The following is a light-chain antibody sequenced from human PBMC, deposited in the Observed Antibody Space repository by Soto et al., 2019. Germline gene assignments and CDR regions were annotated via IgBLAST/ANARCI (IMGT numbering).Light chain of an antibody. J-gene: IGLJ1*01. Sequence: QSVLTQPPSASGSPGQSVSSSCTGTSSDVGGYNYVSWYQQHPGKAPILMIYEVNKRPSGVPDRFAGYKSGNTASLTVSGLQAEDEADYYCSSYAGSSNVFGTGTKVTV. CDR2: EVN. CDR1: SSDVGGYNY. V-gene: IGLV2-8*01. CDR3: SSYAGSSNV.